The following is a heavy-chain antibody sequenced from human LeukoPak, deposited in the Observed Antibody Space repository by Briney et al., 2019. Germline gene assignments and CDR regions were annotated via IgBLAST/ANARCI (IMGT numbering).Heavy chain of an antibody. CDR1: GGSFSGYY. J-gene: IGHJ4*02. D-gene: IGHD5-18*01. Sequence: PSETLSLTCAVYGGSFSGYYWSWIRQPPGKGLEWIGEINHSGSTNYNPSLKSRVTISVDTSKNQFSLKLSFVTAADTAVYYCARGGYSYGLYYFDYWGQGTLVTVSS. CDR2: INHSGST. V-gene: IGHV4-34*01. CDR3: ARGGYSYGLYYFDY.